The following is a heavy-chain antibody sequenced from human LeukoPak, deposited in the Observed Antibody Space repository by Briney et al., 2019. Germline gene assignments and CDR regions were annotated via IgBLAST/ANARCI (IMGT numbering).Heavy chain of an antibody. CDR3: ARDQDSSGFLDY. Sequence: GRSLRLSCAASGFTFSSYSMNWVRQAPGKGLEWVSSISSSSSYIYYADSVKGRFTISRDNAKNSLYLQMNSLRAEDTAVYYCARDQDSSGFLDYWGQGTLVTVSS. J-gene: IGHJ4*02. CDR1: GFTFSSYS. CDR2: ISSSSSYI. D-gene: IGHD6-19*01. V-gene: IGHV3-21*01.